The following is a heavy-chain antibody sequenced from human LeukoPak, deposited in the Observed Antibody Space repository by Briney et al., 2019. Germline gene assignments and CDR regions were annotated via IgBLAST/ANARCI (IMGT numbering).Heavy chain of an antibody. CDR2: INHSGST. D-gene: IGHD5-24*01. CDR1: GGSISGYY. J-gene: IGHJ4*02. CDR3: ASRDGYSYYFDY. V-gene: IGHV4-34*01. Sequence: PSETLSLTCTVSGGSISGYYWSWIRQPPGKGLEWIGEINHSGSTNYNPSLKSRVTISVDTSKNQFSLKLSSVTAADTAVYYCASRDGYSYYFDYWGQGTLVTVSS.